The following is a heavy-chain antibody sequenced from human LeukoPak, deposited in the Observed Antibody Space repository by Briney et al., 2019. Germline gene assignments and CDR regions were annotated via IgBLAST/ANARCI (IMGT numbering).Heavy chain of an antibody. V-gene: IGHV4-31*03. Sequence: SETLSLTCTVSGGSISSGGYYWSWIRQHPGKGLEWIGYIYYSGSTYYNPSLKSRVTISVDTSKNQFSLKLSSVTAADTAVYYCARWDPIGNDFDYWGQGTLVTVSS. J-gene: IGHJ4*02. CDR3: ARWDPIGNDFDY. CDR1: GGSISSGGYY. D-gene: IGHD1-26*01. CDR2: IYYSGST.